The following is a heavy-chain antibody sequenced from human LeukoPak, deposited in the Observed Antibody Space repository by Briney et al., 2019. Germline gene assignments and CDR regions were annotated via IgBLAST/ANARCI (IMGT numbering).Heavy chain of an antibody. J-gene: IGHJ5*02. V-gene: IGHV1-8*02. CDR2: MNPNSGNT. CDR1: GYTFTSYD. D-gene: IGHD6-6*01. Sequence: GASVKVSCKASGYTFTSYDINWVRQATGQGLEWMGWMNPNSGNTGYAQKFQGRVTMTRDTSTSTVYMELSSLRSEDTAVYYCARMSSSSDWFDPWGQGTLVTVSS. CDR3: ARMSSSSDWFDP.